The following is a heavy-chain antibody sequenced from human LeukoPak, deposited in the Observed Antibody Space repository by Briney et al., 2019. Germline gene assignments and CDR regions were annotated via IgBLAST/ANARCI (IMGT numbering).Heavy chain of an antibody. D-gene: IGHD3-10*01. CDR3: ARGGVDYYGSGTYYLMYYFDY. CDR2: ISGSGGAT. Sequence: PGGSLRLSCAASGFTINTYGMSWVRQAPGKGLEWVSGISGSGGATYYADSVRGRFTISRDDPHNTLYLQMNSLRAEDTAVYFCARGGVDYYGSGTYYLMYYFDYWGQGALVTVSS. CDR1: GFTINTYG. V-gene: IGHV3-23*01. J-gene: IGHJ4*02.